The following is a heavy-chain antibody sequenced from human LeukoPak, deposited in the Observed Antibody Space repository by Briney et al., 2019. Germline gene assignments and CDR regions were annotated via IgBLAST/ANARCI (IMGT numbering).Heavy chain of an antibody. Sequence: ASVKVSCKASGYTFTGYYMHWVRQAPGQGLEWMGILDPTDGATSYAQKFQGRVTLTRDTSTSTLYIEVTSLTSADTAVYYCARDESGTRRGWFGYWGQGTLVSVSS. V-gene: IGHV1-46*01. CDR2: LDPTDGAT. CDR3: ARDESGTRRGWFGY. CDR1: GYTFTGYY. J-gene: IGHJ4*02. D-gene: IGHD3-10*01.